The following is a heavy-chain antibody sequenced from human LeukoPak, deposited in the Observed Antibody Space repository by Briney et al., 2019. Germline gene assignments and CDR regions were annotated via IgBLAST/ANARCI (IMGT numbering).Heavy chain of an antibody. J-gene: IGHJ5*02. CDR3: ARQEIGLRSFDP. D-gene: IGHD3/OR15-3a*01. Sequence: PSETLSLTCTVSGGSISSSSYYRGWIRQPPGKGLEWIGSIYYSGSTYYNPSLKSRVTISVDTSKNQFSLKLSSVTAADTAVYYCARQEIGLRSFDPWGQGTLVTVSS. CDR1: GGSISSSSYY. V-gene: IGHV4-39*01. CDR2: IYYSGST.